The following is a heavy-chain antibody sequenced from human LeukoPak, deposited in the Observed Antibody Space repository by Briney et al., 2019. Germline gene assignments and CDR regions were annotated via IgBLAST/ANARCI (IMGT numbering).Heavy chain of an antibody. Sequence: SETLSLTCAVYGGSFSGYYWSWIRQPPGKGLEWIGEINHSGGTNYNPSLKSRVTISVDTSKNQFSLKLSSVTAADTAVYYCARGPYYDPLPWGQGTLVTVSS. CDR2: INHSGGT. CDR1: GGSFSGYY. D-gene: IGHD3-22*01. CDR3: ARGPYYDPLP. V-gene: IGHV4-34*01. J-gene: IGHJ4*02.